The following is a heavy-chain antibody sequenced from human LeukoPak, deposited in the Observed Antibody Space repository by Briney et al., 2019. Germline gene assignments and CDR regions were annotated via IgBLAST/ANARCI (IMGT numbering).Heavy chain of an antibody. Sequence: GGSLRLSCAASGFTFSYYSMNWVRQAPGKGLEWVSYVSSSSSTIYYADSVKGRFTISRDNAKNSLYVQMNSLRAEDTAVYYCARGSGSGSYYPRFDYWGQGTLVTVSS. J-gene: IGHJ4*02. V-gene: IGHV3-48*04. CDR2: VSSSSSTI. D-gene: IGHD3-10*01. CDR1: GFTFSYYS. CDR3: ARGSGSGSYYPRFDY.